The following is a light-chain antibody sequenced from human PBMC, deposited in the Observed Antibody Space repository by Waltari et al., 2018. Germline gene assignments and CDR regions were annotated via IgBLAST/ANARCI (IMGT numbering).Light chain of an antibody. CDR2: NSS. J-gene: IGKJ5*01. CDR1: QNVDTY. Sequence: DIVLTQSPVTLSLSPGERATLFCGASQNVDTYLAWYQQKPGQAPRLLIYNSSHRASGVPARFSGGGSGTEFTLTISSLEPEDFAVYYCQQRANWPITFGQGTRLEIK. CDR3: QQRANWPIT. V-gene: IGKV3-11*01.